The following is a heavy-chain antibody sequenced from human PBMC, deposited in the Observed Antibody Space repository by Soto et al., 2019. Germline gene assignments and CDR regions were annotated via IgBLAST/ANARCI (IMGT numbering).Heavy chain of an antibody. CDR1: GDSVSSGSYD. CDR2: IYYSGST. D-gene: IGHD6-6*01. Sequence: SETLSLTCTVSGDSVSSGSYDWNWIRQPPGKGLEWIGDIYYSGSTNYNPSLKSRVTISVDTSKNQFSLKLTSVTAADTAVYYCARDTVIAAYYYGMAVWGQGTTVTVSS. V-gene: IGHV4-61*01. J-gene: IGHJ6*02. CDR3: ARDTVIAAYYYGMAV.